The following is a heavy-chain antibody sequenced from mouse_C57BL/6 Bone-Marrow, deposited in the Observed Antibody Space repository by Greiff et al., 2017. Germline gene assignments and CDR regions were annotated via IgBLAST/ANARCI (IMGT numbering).Heavy chain of an antibody. CDR2: ISNGGGST. Sequence: EVQGVESGGGLVQPGGSLKLSCAASGFTFSDYYMYWVRQTPEKRLEWVAYISNGGGSTYYPDTVKGRFTISRDNAQHTLYLQMSRLKSDDTAMYYCARPDDVYYVAWFAYWGQGTLVTVSA. D-gene: IGHD2-3*01. J-gene: IGHJ3*01. V-gene: IGHV5-12*01. CDR3: ARPDDVYYVAWFAY. CDR1: GFTFSDYY.